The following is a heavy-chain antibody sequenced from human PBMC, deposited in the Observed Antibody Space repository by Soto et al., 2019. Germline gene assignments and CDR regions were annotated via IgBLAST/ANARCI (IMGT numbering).Heavy chain of an antibody. V-gene: IGHV3-30-3*01. CDR1: GITFDTSA. Sequence: GSLRLSCSASGITFDTSAMHWVRQAPGKGLEWVAVISYDGSSQFYAGSVKGRFTVSRDNSKNTLYLQVNNLRNDDTAVYYCTRGLLTDYFDYWGQGA. CDR3: TRGLLTDYFDY. J-gene: IGHJ4*02. CDR2: ISYDGSSQ.